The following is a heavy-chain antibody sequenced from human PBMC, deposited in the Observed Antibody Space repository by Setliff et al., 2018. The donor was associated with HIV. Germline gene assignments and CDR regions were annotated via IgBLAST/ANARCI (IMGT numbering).Heavy chain of an antibody. J-gene: IGHJ3*02. CDR1: GESFRGHF. Sequence: NPSETLSLTCVVSGESFRGHFWTWIRQTPGKGLQWIGEIRHSGNTNYNPSLKSRLTLSVDTSKNQFSLEVTSVTAADTAVYFCARFRAPYCSNTGCFWGAFGIWGQGTMVTVSS. CDR2: IRHSGNT. D-gene: IGHD2-2*01. CDR3: ARFRAPYCSNTGCFWGAFGI. V-gene: IGHV4-34*09.